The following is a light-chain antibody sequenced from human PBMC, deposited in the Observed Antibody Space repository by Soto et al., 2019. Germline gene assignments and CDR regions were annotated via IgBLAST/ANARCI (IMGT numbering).Light chain of an antibody. Sequence: DIQMTQSPSSLAASVGDRVTITCRASQSIGTYLNGYQQKIGKAPKLLLYAASSLQSGVPSRFSGSGSGTDFTITISSLQPEDFATYFFQLSLSTPYIFGQGTKLEIK. V-gene: IGKV1-39*01. CDR2: AAS. J-gene: IGKJ2*01. CDR3: QLSLSTPYI. CDR1: QSIGTY.